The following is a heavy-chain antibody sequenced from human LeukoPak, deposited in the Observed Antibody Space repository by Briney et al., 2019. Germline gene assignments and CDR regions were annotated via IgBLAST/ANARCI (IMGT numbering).Heavy chain of an antibody. CDR3: AKDRTTVARIFDY. CDR1: GFTFSNYG. CDR2: ISGSGDNT. Sequence: GGSLRLSCAVSGFTFSNYGMNWVRQAPGKGLEWVSAISGSGDNTYYADSVQGRFTISRDNSKNTLYLHINSLRAEDTATYYCAKDRTTVARIFDYWGQGTLVTVSS. V-gene: IGHV3-23*01. D-gene: IGHD1/OR15-1a*01. J-gene: IGHJ4*02.